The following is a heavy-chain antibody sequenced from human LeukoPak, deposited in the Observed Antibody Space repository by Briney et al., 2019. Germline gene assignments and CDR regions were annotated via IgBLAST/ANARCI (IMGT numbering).Heavy chain of an antibody. V-gene: IGHV4-34*01. CDR1: GGFFSGYY. Sequence: SETLSLTCAVYGGFFSGYYRGWVRQPPGKGLEWIGEINHSGSTNYNPSLKSRVTISVDTSKNQFSLKLSSVTAADTAVYYCARYFDYWGQGTLVTVSS. CDR2: INHSGST. CDR3: ARYFDY. J-gene: IGHJ4*02.